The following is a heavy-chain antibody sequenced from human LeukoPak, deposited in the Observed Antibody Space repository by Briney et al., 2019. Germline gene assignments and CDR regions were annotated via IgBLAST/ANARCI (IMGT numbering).Heavy chain of an antibody. CDR2: INHSGST. D-gene: IGHD3-9*01. J-gene: IGHJ4*02. V-gene: IGHV4-34*01. Sequence: SETLSLTCAVYGGSFSGYYWSWIRQPPGKGLEWIGEINHSGSTNYNPSLKSRVTISVDTSKNQFSLKLSSVTAADTAVYYCARAVLRYFDWLLPGSGDFDYWGQGTPATVSS. CDR1: GGSFSGYY. CDR3: ARAVLRYFDWLLPGSGDFDY.